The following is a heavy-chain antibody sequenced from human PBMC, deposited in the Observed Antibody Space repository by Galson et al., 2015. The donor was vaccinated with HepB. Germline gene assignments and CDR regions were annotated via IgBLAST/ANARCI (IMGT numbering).Heavy chain of an antibody. CDR1: GGTFSSYA. V-gene: IGHV1-69*13. J-gene: IGHJ4*02. Sequence: SVKVSCKASGGTFSSYAISWVRQAPGQGLEWMGGIIPIFGTANYAQKFQGRVTITADESTSTAYMELSSLRSEDTAVYYCARVPSPAAGTGVYFDYWGQGTLVTVSS. CDR2: IIPIFGTA. D-gene: IGHD6-13*01. CDR3: ARVPSPAAGTGVYFDY.